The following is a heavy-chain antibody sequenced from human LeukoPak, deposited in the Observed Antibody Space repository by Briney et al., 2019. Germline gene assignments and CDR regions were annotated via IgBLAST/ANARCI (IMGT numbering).Heavy chain of an antibody. D-gene: IGHD2-2*01. V-gene: IGHV3-30*03. CDR3: AVPAARTPGY. J-gene: IGHJ4*02. Sequence: GGSLRLSRAASGFTFSSYSMNWVRQAPGKGLEWVAVISYDGSNKYYADSVKGRFTISRDNSKNTLYLQMNSLRAEDTAVYYCAVPAARTPGYWGQGTLVTVSS. CDR1: GFTFSSYS. CDR2: ISYDGSNK.